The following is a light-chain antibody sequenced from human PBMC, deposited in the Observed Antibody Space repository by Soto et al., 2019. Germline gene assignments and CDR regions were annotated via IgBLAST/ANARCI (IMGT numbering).Light chain of an antibody. CDR1: QVITND. V-gene: IGKV1-17*01. CDR3: LQHNTYPWT. J-gene: IGKJ1*01. Sequence: IQITQSPSSLSASVGDRVTITCLASQVITNDLGWYQQKPGKAPRRLIYAASSLQSGVPSRFSGSGSGTEFTLTISSLQPEDFATYYCLQHNTYPWTFGQGTKVDI. CDR2: AAS.